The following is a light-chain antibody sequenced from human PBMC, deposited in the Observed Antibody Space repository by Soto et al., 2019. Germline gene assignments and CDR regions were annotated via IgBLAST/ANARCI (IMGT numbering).Light chain of an antibody. J-gene: IGLJ1*01. V-gene: IGLV2-8*01. Sequence: SALTHPPSASVSPGQSVAISCTATSSDGGGYSYVSWYQPHPVKAPQITIYEFSAGPSGVPNRLSGCKSGSSASLTVSGLQAEDEADYFFSSNAGSSNIFGTSPKVTVL. CDR1: SSDGGGYSY. CDR3: SSNAGSSNI. CDR2: EFS.